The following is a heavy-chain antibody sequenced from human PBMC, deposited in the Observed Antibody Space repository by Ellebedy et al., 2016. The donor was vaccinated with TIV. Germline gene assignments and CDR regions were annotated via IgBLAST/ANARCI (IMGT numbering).Heavy chain of an antibody. CDR3: TYGINSDAFDI. Sequence: SETLSLXXTVSGDSVSRRSYYWSWIRQSPGKGLEWIGYIYYSGSTRYNPSLKSRLTISADTSKKYFSLNLNSATVADTAVYYCTYGINSDAFDIWGHGTVVTVSS. CDR2: IYYSGST. CDR1: GDSVSRRSYY. D-gene: IGHD4-23*01. J-gene: IGHJ3*02. V-gene: IGHV4-61*03.